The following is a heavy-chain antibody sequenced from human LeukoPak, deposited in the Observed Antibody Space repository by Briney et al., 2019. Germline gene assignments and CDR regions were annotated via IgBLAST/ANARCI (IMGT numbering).Heavy chain of an antibody. Sequence: NPSETLSLTCTVSGGSISNDYWSWIRQPPGKGLECIGYIYYTGSTNYNPSLKGRVTISVDTSKNQLSLKLSSVTAADTAVYFCARHMGSYRGFDYWGQGTLVTVSS. CDR3: ARHMGSYRGFDY. CDR2: IYYTGST. D-gene: IGHD1-26*01. CDR1: GGSISNDY. V-gene: IGHV4-59*01. J-gene: IGHJ4*02.